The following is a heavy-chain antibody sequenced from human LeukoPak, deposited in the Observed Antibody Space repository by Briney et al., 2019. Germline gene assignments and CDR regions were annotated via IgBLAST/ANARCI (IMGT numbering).Heavy chain of an antibody. V-gene: IGHV1-2*02. CDR2: INPNSGGK. D-gene: IGHD2-21*02. CDR1: GYTFTGYY. CDR3: AHVSHDSDSY. Sequence: ASVKVSCKASGYTFTGYYMHWVRQAPGQGLEWMGWINPNSGGKNNAHKFHGTATMTMDTTISTAYMELSRLRSDDTAVYYCAHVSHDSDSYWGQGTLVTVSS. J-gene: IGHJ4*02.